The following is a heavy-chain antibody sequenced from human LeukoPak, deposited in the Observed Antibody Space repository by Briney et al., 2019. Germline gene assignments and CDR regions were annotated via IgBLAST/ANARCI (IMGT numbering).Heavy chain of an antibody. CDR3: ASTKTPPSVAFDI. CDR1: GYTFTGYY. V-gene: IGHV1-2*06. D-gene: IGHD4-23*01. J-gene: IGHJ3*02. Sequence: ASVKVSCKASGYTFTGYYMHWVQQAPGQGLEGMGRINPNSGGTNYAQKFQGRVTITRDTSISTAYMELSRLRSDDTAVYYCASTKTPPSVAFDIWGQGTMVTVSS. CDR2: INPNSGGT.